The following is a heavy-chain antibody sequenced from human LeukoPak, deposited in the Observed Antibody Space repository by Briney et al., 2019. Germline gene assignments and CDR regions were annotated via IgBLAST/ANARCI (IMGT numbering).Heavy chain of an antibody. CDR3: ARHRGCSGGSCYPNWFDP. D-gene: IGHD2-15*01. Sequence: SETLSLTCTVSGGSISSSSYYWGWIRQPPGKGLEWIGSIYYSESTYYNPSLKSRVTISVDTSKNQFSLKLSSVTLADRAVYYCARHRGCSGGSCYPNWFDPWGQGTLVTVSS. J-gene: IGHJ5*02. CDR2: IYYSEST. CDR1: GGSISSSSYY. V-gene: IGHV4-39*01.